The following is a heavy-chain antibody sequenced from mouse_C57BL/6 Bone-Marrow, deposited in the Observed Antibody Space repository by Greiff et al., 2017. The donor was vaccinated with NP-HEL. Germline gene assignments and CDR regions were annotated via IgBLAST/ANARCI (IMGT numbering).Heavy chain of an antibody. CDR2: INPSSGYT. CDR1: GYTFTSYW. CDR3: ARGYYGSSYGLYFDY. V-gene: IGHV1-7*01. D-gene: IGHD1-1*01. Sequence: QVQLKESGAELAKPGASVKLSCKASGYTFTSYWMHWVKQRPGKGLEWIGYINPSSGYTKYNQKFKDKATLTADKSSSTAYMQLSSLTYEDSAVYYCARGYYGSSYGLYFDYWGQGTTLTVSS. J-gene: IGHJ2*01.